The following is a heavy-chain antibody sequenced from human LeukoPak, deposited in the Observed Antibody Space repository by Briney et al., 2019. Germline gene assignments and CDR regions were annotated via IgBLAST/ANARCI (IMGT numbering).Heavy chain of an antibody. V-gene: IGHV3-23*01. D-gene: IGHD1-1*01. Sequence: GGSLRLSCAASGFTFRCYDMSWVRQAPGKGLEWVSTISGSGDRTYYAGSVKGRFTISRDNSRDTVYLQMNSLRAEDTAVYYCAKASWVSNADAVLWGQGTVVTVSS. J-gene: IGHJ4*02. CDR3: AKASWVSNADAVL. CDR1: GFTFRCYD. CDR2: ISGSGDRT.